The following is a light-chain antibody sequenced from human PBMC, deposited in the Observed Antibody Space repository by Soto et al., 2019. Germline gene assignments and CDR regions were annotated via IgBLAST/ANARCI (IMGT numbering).Light chain of an antibody. V-gene: IGLV2-8*01. CDR3: SSYAGSNNFV. J-gene: IGLJ1*01. CDR2: EVT. Sequence: QSALTQPPSASGSPGQSVTVSCTGTSRDIGGYYYVSWYQQHPGKAPKLIIYEVTKRPSGVPDRFSGSKSGNTASLTVSGLQAEDEADYYCSSYAGSNNFVFGAGTKVTVL. CDR1: SRDIGGYYY.